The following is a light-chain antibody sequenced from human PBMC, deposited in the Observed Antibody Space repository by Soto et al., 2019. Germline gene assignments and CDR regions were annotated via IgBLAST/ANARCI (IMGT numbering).Light chain of an antibody. CDR2: DVT. V-gene: IGLV2-11*01. J-gene: IGLJ1*01. Sequence: QSVLAQPRSVSGSPGQSVTISCTGTSSDVGGYNYVSWYQQHPGKAPKLMIYDVTKRPSGVPDRFSGSKSGNTASLTISGLQAEDEADYYCCSYAGTYIVVFGTGTKVTV. CDR3: CSYAGTYIVV. CDR1: SSDVGGYNY.